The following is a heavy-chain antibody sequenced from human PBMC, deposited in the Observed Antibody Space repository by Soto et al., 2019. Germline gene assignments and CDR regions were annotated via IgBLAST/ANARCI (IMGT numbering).Heavy chain of an antibody. CDR1: GFTFSSYG. V-gene: IGHV3-30*18. CDR2: ISYDGSNK. J-gene: IGHJ6*02. D-gene: IGHD2-21*02. CDR3: AKDEGAYCGGDCYSWCDV. Sequence: GGSLRLSCAASGFTFSSYGMHWVRQAPGKGLEWVAVISYDGSNKYYADSVKGRFTISRDNSKNTLYLQMNSLRAEDTAVYYCAKDEGAYCGGDCYSWCDVWGQGTTVTVSS.